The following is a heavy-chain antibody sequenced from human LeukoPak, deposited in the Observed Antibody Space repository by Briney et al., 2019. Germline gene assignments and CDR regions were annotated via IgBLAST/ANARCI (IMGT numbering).Heavy chain of an antibody. CDR2: IKQDGSEK. CDR1: GFTISSYW. V-gene: IGHV3-7*03. J-gene: IGHJ4*02. CDR3: ARLSSGWYGDFDY. D-gene: IGHD6-19*01. Sequence: GALRLSCAASGFTISSYWMSWVREAPGKRLEWVANIKQDGSEKYYVDSVKGRFTISRDNAQNSLHLQMNSLRAEDTAVYYCARLSSGWYGDFDYWGQGTLVTVSS.